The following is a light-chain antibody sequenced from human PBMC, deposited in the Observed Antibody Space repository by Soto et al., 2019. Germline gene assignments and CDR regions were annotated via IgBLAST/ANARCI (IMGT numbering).Light chain of an antibody. Sequence: QSVLTQPPSASGTPGQRVTISCSGSSSNSGSNYVYWYQQLPGTAPKLLIYRNNQRPSGVPDRFSGSKSGTSASPAISGLRSEDEADYYCAAWDDSLSGGVFGTGTKVTVL. CDR3: AAWDDSLSGGV. CDR1: SSNSGSNY. CDR2: RNN. V-gene: IGLV1-47*01. J-gene: IGLJ1*01.